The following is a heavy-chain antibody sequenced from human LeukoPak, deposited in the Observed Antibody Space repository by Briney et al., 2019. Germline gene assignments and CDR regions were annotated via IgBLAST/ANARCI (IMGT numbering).Heavy chain of an antibody. CDR3: ARRKGMLYYDILTGYDSGGAFDI. CDR2: IYYSGST. CDR1: GGSISSYY. J-gene: IGHJ3*02. Sequence: PSETLSLTCTVSGGSISSYYWSWIRQPPGKGLEWIGYIYYSGSTNYNPSLKSRVTISVDTSKNQFSLKLSSVTAADTAVYYCARRKGMLYYDILTGYDSGGAFDIWGQGTMVTVSS. D-gene: IGHD3-9*01. V-gene: IGHV4-59*01.